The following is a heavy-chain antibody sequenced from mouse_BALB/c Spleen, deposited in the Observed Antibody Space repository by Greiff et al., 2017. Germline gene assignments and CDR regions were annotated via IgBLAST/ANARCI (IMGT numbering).Heavy chain of an antibody. D-gene: IGHD2-1*01. Sequence: EVQGVESGGGLVKPGGSLKLSCAASGFTFSSYAMSWVRQSPEKRLEWVAEISSGGSYTYYPDTVTGRFTISRDNAKNTLYLEMSSLRSEDTAMYYCARDGNDAMDYWGQGTSVTVSS. J-gene: IGHJ4*01. CDR3: ARDGNDAMDY. CDR2: ISSGGSYT. CDR1: GFTFSSYA. V-gene: IGHV5-9-4*01.